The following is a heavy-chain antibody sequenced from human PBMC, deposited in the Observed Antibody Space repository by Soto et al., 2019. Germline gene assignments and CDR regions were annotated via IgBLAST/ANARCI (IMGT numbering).Heavy chain of an antibody. J-gene: IGHJ5*02. D-gene: IGHD3-3*01. V-gene: IGHV3-48*02. CDR2: ISSSSSTI. CDR3: ARDHRPYYDFWSGYGWFDP. CDR1: GFTFSSYS. Sequence: GGSLSLSCAASGFTFSSYSMNWVRQAPGKGLEWVSYISSSSSTIYYADSVKGRFTISRDNAKNSLYLQMNSLRDEDTAVYYCARDHRPYYDFWSGYGWFDPWGQGTLVTVSS.